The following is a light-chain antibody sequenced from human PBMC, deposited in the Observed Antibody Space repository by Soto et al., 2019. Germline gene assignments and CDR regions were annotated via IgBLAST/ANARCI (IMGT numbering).Light chain of an antibody. J-gene: IGKJ1*01. V-gene: IGKV3-15*01. CDR2: GAS. Sequence: EIVMTQSPATLSVSPGGRATLSCRASQSISGTLAWYQQKPGQAPRLLIYGASTRATSFPARFSGSGSGTDSPLTISSLQSEDFAVYYCQQYNNWPWTFGQGTKVDIK. CDR1: QSISGT. CDR3: QQYNNWPWT.